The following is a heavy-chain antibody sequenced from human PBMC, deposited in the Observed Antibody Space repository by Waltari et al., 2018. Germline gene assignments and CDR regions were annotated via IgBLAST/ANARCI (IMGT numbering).Heavy chain of an antibody. CDR1: GFLFSSYG. J-gene: IGHJ4*02. CDR2: IRYDGSNK. D-gene: IGHD6-19*01. V-gene: IGHV3-30*02. CDR3: ARDRGWPNYLDY. Sequence: QVRLVESGGGVVQPGGSLRLSCATSGFLFSSYGMHWVRQAPGKGLEWVTYIRYDGSNKYYADSVKGRFTISRDSSKNTLYLQMNSLRAEDTAVYYCARDRGWPNYLDYWGQGSLVTVSS.